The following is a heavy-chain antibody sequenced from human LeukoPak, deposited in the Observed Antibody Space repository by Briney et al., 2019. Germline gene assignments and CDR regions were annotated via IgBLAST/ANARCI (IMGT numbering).Heavy chain of an antibody. V-gene: IGHV3-9*01. J-gene: IGHJ4*02. CDR2: ISWNSGSI. CDR3: AKDRRGYSYVFDY. CDR1: GFTFDDYA. Sequence: GGSLRLSCAASGFTFDDYAVHWARLAAGKGLEWVSGISWNSGSIGYADSVKGRFTISRDNAKNSLYLQMNSLRAEDTALYYCAKDRRGYSYVFDYWGQGTLVTVSS. D-gene: IGHD5-18*01.